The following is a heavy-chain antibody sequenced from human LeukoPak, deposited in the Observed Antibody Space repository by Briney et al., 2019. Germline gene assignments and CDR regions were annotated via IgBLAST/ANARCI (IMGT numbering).Heavy chain of an antibody. CDR1: GGTFSSYA. D-gene: IGHD5-18*01. J-gene: IGHJ6*02. CDR3: AIRRAPRYSYGPHYGMDV. V-gene: IGHV1-69*13. CDR2: IIPIFGTA. Sequence: SVNVSCKAFGGTFSSYAISWVRQAPGQGLEWMGGIIPIFGTANYAQKFQGRVTITADESMSTAYMELSSLRSEDTAVYYCAIRRAPRYSYGPHYGMDVWGQGTTVTVSS.